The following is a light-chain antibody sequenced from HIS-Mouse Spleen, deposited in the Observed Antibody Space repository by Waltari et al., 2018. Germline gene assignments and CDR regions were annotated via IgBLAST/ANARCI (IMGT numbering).Light chain of an antibody. V-gene: IGKV4-1*01. Sequence: DIVMTQSPDSLAVSMGERATINGKSSQSVLYSSNNNNYLAWYQQKPGQPPKLLIYWASTRESGVPDRFSGSWSGTDFTLTISSLQAEDVAVYYCQQYYSTPWTFGQGTKVEIK. CDR1: QSVLYSSNNNNY. J-gene: IGKJ1*01. CDR3: QQYYSTPWT. CDR2: WAS.